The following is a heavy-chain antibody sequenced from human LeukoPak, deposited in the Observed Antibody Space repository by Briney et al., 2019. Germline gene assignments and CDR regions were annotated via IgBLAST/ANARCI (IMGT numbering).Heavy chain of an antibody. CDR3: AREPPDDYGDYSWFDP. CDR1: GGSISSYY. V-gene: IGHV4-4*07. CDR2: IYTSGST. Sequence: SETLSLTCTVSGGSISSYYWSWIRQPAGKGLEWIGRIYTSGSTNYNPSLKSRVTMSVDTSKNQFSLKLSSVTAADTAVYYCAREPPDDYGDYSWFDPWGQGTLVTVSS. D-gene: IGHD4-17*01. J-gene: IGHJ5*02.